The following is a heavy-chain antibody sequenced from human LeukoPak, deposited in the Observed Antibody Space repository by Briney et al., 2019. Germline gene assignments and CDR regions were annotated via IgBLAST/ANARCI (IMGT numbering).Heavy chain of an antibody. CDR1: GFXFSSYG. CDR3: ARGGRAAGKVDY. J-gene: IGHJ4*02. V-gene: IGHV3-30*03. D-gene: IGHD6-25*01. CDR2: ISYDGSNK. Sequence: GGSLRLSCAASGFXFSSYGMHWVRQAPGKGLEWVAVISYDGSNKYYADSVKGRFTISRDNSKNTLYLQMNSLRAEDTAVYYCARGGRAAGKVDYWGQGTLVTVSS.